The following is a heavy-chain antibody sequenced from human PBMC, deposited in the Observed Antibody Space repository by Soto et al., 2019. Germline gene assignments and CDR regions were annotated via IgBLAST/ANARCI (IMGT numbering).Heavy chain of an antibody. D-gene: IGHD6-6*01. CDR1: GGSFSGYY. CDR2: INHSGST. CDR3: ASGGPGAARSEAVGDRYFDY. Sequence: QVQLQQWGAGLLKPSETLSLTCAVYGGSFSGYYWSWIRQPPGKGLEWIGEINHSGSTNYNPSLKSRVTISVDTSKNQFSLKMSSATAADTAVYYCASGGPGAARSEAVGDRYFDYWGQGTLVTVSS. V-gene: IGHV4-34*01. J-gene: IGHJ4*02.